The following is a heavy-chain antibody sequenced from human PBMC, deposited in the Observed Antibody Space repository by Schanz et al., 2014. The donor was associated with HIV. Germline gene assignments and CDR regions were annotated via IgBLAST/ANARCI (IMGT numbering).Heavy chain of an antibody. D-gene: IGHD6-13*01. J-gene: IGHJ5*02. Sequence: EVQLVETGGGLIQPGGSLRLSCAASGFTVSSNYMSWVRQAPGKGLEWVSVIYSGGSTYYTDSVKGRFTISRDNSKNTVFLLLDDLRAEDTAVYYCARDEHSSSRPDWFDPWGQGTLVTVYS. CDR2: IYSGGST. CDR1: GFTVSSNY. V-gene: IGHV3-53*02. CDR3: ARDEHSSSRPDWFDP.